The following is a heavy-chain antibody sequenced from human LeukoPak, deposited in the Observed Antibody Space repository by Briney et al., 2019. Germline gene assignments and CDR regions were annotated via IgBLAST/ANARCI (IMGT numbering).Heavy chain of an antibody. V-gene: IGHV3-23*01. CDR1: GFTFSSYA. D-gene: IGHD1-26*01. Sequence: PGGSLRLPCEASGFTFSSYAMSWVRQAPGKGLEWISTFSGGGGSTFYAESVKGRFTISRDNSKNTLYLQMNNLRAEDAALYYCASRPPSETYFGVFDYWGQGTLVTVSS. J-gene: IGHJ4*02. CDR3: ASRPPSETYFGVFDY. CDR2: FSGGGGST.